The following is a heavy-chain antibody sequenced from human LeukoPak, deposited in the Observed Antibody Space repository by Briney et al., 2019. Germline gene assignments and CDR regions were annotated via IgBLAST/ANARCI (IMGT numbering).Heavy chain of an antibody. Sequence: ASVKVSCKASGYTFTSYYMHWARQAPGQGLEWMGIINPSGGSTSYAQKFQGRVTITRDTSTSTVYMELSRMRSEDTAVYYCARDFTLPRINMVRGYNWFDPWGQGTLVTVSS. CDR1: GYTFTSYY. D-gene: IGHD3-10*01. V-gene: IGHV1-46*01. J-gene: IGHJ5*02. CDR2: INPSGGST. CDR3: ARDFTLPRINMVRGYNWFDP.